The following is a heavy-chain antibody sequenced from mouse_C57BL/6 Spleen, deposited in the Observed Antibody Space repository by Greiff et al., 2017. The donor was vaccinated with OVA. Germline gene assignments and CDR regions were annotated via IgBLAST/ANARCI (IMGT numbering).Heavy chain of an antibody. Sequence: QVQLKQPGAELVMPGASVKLSCKASGYTFTSYWMHWVKQRPGQGLEWIGEIDPSDSYTNYNQKFKGKSTLTVDKSSSTAYMQLSSLTSEDSAVYYCARESSGYVYWGQGTTLTVSS. J-gene: IGHJ2*01. CDR3: ARESSGYVY. CDR1: GYTFTSYW. CDR2: IDPSDSYT. V-gene: IGHV1-69*01. D-gene: IGHD3-2*02.